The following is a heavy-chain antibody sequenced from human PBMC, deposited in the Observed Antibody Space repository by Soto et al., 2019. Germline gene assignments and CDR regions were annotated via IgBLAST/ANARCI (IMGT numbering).Heavy chain of an antibody. J-gene: IGHJ3*02. V-gene: IGHV4-59*08. CDR3: ASLMGATALDAFDI. CDR1: GDSISSYY. D-gene: IGHD1-26*01. CDR2: IHYSGST. Sequence: SETLSLTCTVSGDSISSYYWSWIRQPPGKGLEWIGYIHYSGSTNYNPSLKSRVTISVDTSKNQFSLRLSSVTAADTAVYYCASLMGATALDAFDIWGQGTLVTVSS.